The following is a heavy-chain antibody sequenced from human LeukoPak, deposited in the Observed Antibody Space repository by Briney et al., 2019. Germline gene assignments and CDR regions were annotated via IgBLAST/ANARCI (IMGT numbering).Heavy chain of an antibody. J-gene: IGHJ6*03. V-gene: IGHV3-66*02. Sequence: GGSLRLSCAASGFTVSSNYMSWVRQAPGKGLEWVSVIYSGGSTYYADSVEGRFTISRDNSKITLYLQMNSLRAEDTAVYYCASPRVVVGYYMDVWGKGTTVTVSS. CDR1: GFTVSSNY. CDR3: ASPRVVVGYYMDV. CDR2: IYSGGST. D-gene: IGHD2-15*01.